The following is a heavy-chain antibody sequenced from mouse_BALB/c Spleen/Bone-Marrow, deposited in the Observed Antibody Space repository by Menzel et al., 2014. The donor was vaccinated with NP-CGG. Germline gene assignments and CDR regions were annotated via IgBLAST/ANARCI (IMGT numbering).Heavy chain of an antibody. CDR1: GYTLTRYT. CDR3: TIRYYAMDY. D-gene: IGHD1-1*01. V-gene: IGHV1-4*01. J-gene: IGHJ4*01. Sequence: VQLQESGAELARPGASVKMSCQASGYTLTRYTMHWEKQRPGQGLEWIGYINPSSAYTNYNQKFKDKATLTADKSSSTAYMQLSSLTSEDSAVYYCTIRYYAMDYRGQGTSVTVSS. CDR2: INPSSAYT.